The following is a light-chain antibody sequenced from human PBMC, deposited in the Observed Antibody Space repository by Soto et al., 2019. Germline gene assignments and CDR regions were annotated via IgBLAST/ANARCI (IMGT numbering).Light chain of an antibody. CDR3: QQYNSYSPWT. CDR2: DAS. Sequence: DIQMTQSPSSLSASVGDRVTITCRASQSISSWLAWYQQKPGKAPKLLLYDASSVEGGVPSRFGGSGSGTEFTLTISSLQPDDFATYYCQQYNSYSPWTFGQGTKVEIK. CDR1: QSISSW. V-gene: IGKV1-5*01. J-gene: IGKJ1*01.